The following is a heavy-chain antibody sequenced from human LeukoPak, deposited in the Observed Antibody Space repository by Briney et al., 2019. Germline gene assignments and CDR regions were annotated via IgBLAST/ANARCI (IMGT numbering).Heavy chain of an antibody. Sequence: GGSLRLSCAASGFTFSSYWMSWVRQAPGKGLEWVANIKQDGSEKYYVDSVKGRFTISRDNAKNSLYLQMNSLRAEDTAVYYCARDADFWSGYYPYFDYWGQGTLVTVSS. V-gene: IGHV3-7*01. CDR2: IKQDGSEK. J-gene: IGHJ4*02. CDR3: ARDADFWSGYYPYFDY. CDR1: GFTFSSYW. D-gene: IGHD3-3*01.